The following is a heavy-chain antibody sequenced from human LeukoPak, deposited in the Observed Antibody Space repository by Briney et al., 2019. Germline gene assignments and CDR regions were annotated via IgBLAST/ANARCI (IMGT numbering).Heavy chain of an antibody. Sequence: ASVKVSCKASGYTFSGYYLHWVRQAPGQGLEWMGWINPNSGGTYYAQKFQGRLTMTSDTSIRTAYMELSRLRSDDTAVYYCARDLYGGTSATFDYWGQGTLVTVSS. CDR2: INPNSGGT. CDR1: GYTFSGYY. D-gene: IGHD4-23*01. J-gene: IGHJ4*02. CDR3: ARDLYGGTSATFDY. V-gene: IGHV1-2*02.